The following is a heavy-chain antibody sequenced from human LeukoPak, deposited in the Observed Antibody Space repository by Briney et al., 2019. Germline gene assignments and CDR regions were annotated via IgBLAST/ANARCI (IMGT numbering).Heavy chain of an antibody. V-gene: IGHV3-33*01. D-gene: IGHD7-27*01. CDR2: IWYDGSNK. J-gene: IGHJ4*02. Sequence: PGRSLRLSCAASGFAFSSYGMHWVRQAPGKGEEWVAVIWYDGSNKYYADSVKGRFTISRDNSKNTLYLQMNSLRAEDTAVYYCARDNWGGLWSLDYWGQGTLVTVSS. CDR1: GFAFSSYG. CDR3: ARDNWGGLWSLDY.